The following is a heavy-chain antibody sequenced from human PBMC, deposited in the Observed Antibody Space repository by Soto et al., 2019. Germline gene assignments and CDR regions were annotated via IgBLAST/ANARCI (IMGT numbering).Heavy chain of an antibody. CDR1: GFTFSNYA. D-gene: IGHD3-22*01. CDR3: AKATMTLVVIRLDS. CDR2: ISGRGGST. V-gene: IGHV3-23*01. Sequence: GGSLRLSCAASGFTFSNYAMNWVRQAPGEGLEWVSTISGRGGSTYYADSVKGRFTISRDNSKNILYLQMNSPRAEDTAVYYCAKATMTLVVIRLDSWGQGTLVTVSS. J-gene: IGHJ4*02.